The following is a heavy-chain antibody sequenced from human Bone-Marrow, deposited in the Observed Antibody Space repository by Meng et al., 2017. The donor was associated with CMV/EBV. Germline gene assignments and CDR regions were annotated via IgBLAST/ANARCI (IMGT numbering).Heavy chain of an antibody. V-gene: IGHV4-39*07. D-gene: IGHD4-11*01. J-gene: IGHJ6*02. Sequence: SETLSLTCTVSGGSISSSSYYWGWIRQPPGKGLEWIGSIYYSGITYYNPSLKSRVTISVDTSKNQFSLKLSSVTAADTAVYYCARGNSKLLYYYYGMDVWGQGTTVTVSS. CDR2: IYYSGIT. CDR3: ARGNSKLLYYYYGMDV. CDR1: GGSISSSSYY.